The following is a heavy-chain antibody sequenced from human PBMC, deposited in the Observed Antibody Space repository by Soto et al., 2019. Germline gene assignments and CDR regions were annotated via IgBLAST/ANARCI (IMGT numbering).Heavy chain of an antibody. CDR2: IYPGDSET. CDR3: ARLGFPGAIYFDS. V-gene: IGHV5-51*01. Sequence: PGESLKISCKGSGYNFTTFCIGWVRQMPGKGLEWMGIIYPGDSETKYSPDFEGQVTISADRSTNTAYLQWRSLRASDTAMYYCARLGFPGAIYFDSWGLGTLVTVSS. CDR1: GYNFTTFC. J-gene: IGHJ4*02.